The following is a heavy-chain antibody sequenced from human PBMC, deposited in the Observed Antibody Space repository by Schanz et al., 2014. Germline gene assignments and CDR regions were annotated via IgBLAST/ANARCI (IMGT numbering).Heavy chain of an antibody. V-gene: IGHV1-18*01. CDR2: INGYNGHT. Sequence: QVQLVQSGAEVKKPGASVKVSCKASGYTFTSYGINWVRQAPGQGLEWMGWINGYNGHTLYAQKFHGRVTMTTDTSTSTSYMELTSLRFDDTAVYYCARDFSAYVGNYFDYWGQGTLVTVSS. CDR3: ARDFSAYVGNYFDY. CDR1: GYTFTSYG. D-gene: IGHD5-12*01. J-gene: IGHJ4*02.